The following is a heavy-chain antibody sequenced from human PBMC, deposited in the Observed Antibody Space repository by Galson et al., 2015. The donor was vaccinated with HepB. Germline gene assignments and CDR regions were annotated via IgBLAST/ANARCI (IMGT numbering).Heavy chain of an antibody. D-gene: IGHD2-2*01. CDR2: TYYSGST. Sequence: CTVSGGSISSYYWSWIRQPPGKGLEWIGYTYYSGSTNYNPSLKSRVTISVDTSKNQFSLKLSSVTAADTAVYYCAKSPGYCSSTSCYGQWLVYAFDIWGQGTMVTVSS. CDR1: GGSISSYY. V-gene: IGHV4-59*01. J-gene: IGHJ3*02. CDR3: AKSPGYCSSTSCYGQWLVYAFDI.